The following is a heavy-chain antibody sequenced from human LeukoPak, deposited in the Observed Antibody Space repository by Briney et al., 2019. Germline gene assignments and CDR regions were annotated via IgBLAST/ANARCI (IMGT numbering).Heavy chain of an antibody. Sequence: GESLKISCKGSGYSFTSYWIGWVRQMPGKGVGWVGIIYPGDSDTRYSPSFQGQVTISADKSISTAYLQWSSLKASDTAMYYCARSSGSDEYYFDYWGQGTLVTVSS. D-gene: IGHD1-26*01. CDR2: IYPGDSDT. J-gene: IGHJ4*02. V-gene: IGHV5-51*01. CDR1: GYSFTSYW. CDR3: ARSSGSDEYYFDY.